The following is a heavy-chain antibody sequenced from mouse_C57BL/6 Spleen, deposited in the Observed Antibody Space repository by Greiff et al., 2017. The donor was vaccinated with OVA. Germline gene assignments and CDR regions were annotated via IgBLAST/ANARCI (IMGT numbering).Heavy chain of an antibody. CDR1: GFTFSSYA. V-gene: IGHV5-4*01. CDR3: AREDYYGWYFDV. Sequence: EVKLMESGGGLVKPGGSLKLSCAASGFTFSSYAMSWVRQTPEKRLEWVATISDCGSYTYYPDNVKGRFTISRDNAKNNLYLQMSHLKSEDTAMYYCAREDYYGWYFDVWGTGTTVTVSS. CDR2: ISDCGSYT. D-gene: IGHD1-1*01. J-gene: IGHJ1*03.